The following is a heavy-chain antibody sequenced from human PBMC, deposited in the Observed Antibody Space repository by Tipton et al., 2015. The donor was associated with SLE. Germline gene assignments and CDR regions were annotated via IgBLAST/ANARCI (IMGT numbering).Heavy chain of an antibody. J-gene: IGHJ4*02. V-gene: IGHV3-7*01. CDR3: ARAGSTINLFDY. D-gene: IGHD2-2*01. Sequence: VDSVKGRFSISRDNAKNTLHLQMNSLRAEDTGVYYCARAGSTINLFDYWGQGTLVTVSS.